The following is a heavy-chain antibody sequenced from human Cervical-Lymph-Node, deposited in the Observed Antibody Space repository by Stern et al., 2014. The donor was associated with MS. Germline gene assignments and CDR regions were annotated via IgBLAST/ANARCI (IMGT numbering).Heavy chain of an antibody. V-gene: IGHV1-24*01. J-gene: IGHJ4*02. Sequence: VQLVQSGAEVKRPGASVRVSCTVSGYTLTETSLHWMRQAPGKRLEWTGAFDHEDSEAIYARKFQGRVTMTADTSTDTAYMELSSLGSEDTAVYYCATVIAVGACDYWGQGTLITVSS. CDR1: GYTLTETS. CDR3: ATVIAVGACDY. CDR2: FDHEDSEA. D-gene: IGHD1-26*01.